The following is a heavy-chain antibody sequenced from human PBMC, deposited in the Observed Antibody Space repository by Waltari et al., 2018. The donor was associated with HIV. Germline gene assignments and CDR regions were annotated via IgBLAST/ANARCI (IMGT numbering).Heavy chain of an antibody. V-gene: IGHV4-34*01. Sequence: VQLQQWGAGLLKPSETLSLTCAVYGGSFSASHWNWIRPSQGQGPEWIGEINHSGNTNYNPSLESRVTISIDTSKKQFSLRLSSVTAADTAVYYCARDLPSKYYDFWSGYYRDAFDIWGQGTRVTVSS. CDR2: INHSGNT. J-gene: IGHJ3*02. CDR1: GGSFSASH. D-gene: IGHD3-3*01. CDR3: ARDLPSKYYDFWSGYYRDAFDI.